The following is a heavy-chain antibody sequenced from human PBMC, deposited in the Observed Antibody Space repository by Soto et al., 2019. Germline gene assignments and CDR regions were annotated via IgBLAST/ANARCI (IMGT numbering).Heavy chain of an antibody. CDR1: GFTFSSYS. CDR2: ISSSSSYI. Sequence: GSLRLSCAASGFTFSSYSMNWVRQAPGKGLEWVSSISSSSSYIYYADSVKGRFTISRDNAKNSLYLQMNSLRAEDTAVYYCARVRCSSTSCYEENYFAYWGQGTLVTVSS. CDR3: ARVRCSSTSCYEENYFAY. D-gene: IGHD2-2*01. V-gene: IGHV3-21*01. J-gene: IGHJ4*02.